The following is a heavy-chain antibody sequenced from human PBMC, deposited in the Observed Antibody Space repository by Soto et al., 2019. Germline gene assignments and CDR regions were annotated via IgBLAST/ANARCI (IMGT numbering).Heavy chain of an antibody. CDR2: IYYTGST. CDR1: GGSIRSYY. J-gene: IGHJ5*02. D-gene: IGHD5-12*01. V-gene: IGHV4-39*01. CDR3: ARHTSTINLHFDP. Sequence: TSETLSLTCTVSGGSIRSYYWGWIRQPPGKGLEWIGSIYYTGSTYYNPSLKSRVTMSVDASDNQVSLKLNSVTAADTAVYYCARHTSTINLHFDPWGQGTTVTVSS.